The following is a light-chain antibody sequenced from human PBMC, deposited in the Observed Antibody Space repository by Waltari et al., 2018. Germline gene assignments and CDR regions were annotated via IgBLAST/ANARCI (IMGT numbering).Light chain of an antibody. CDR2: SNN. J-gene: IGLJ1*01. CDR1: SSNIGSNL. V-gene: IGLV1-44*01. CDR3: AAWDDILKGHV. Sequence: QSVLTQPPSASGTPGQRVIISCSGRSSNIGSNLVNWYQQLPGTAPKLLIYSNNQRPSGVPDRFSGSKSGTSVSLAISGLQSEDEADYYCAAWDDILKGHVFGSGTKVAVL.